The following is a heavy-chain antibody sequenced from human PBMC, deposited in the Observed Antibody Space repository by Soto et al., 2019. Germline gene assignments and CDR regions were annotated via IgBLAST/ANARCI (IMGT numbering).Heavy chain of an antibody. J-gene: IGHJ5*02. Sequence: SLTCTVSGGSISSYYWSWIRQPPGKGLEWIGYIYYSGSTNYNPSLKSRVTISVDTPKNQFSLKLTSVTAADTAVYYCARDRDSSGWYNWFDPWGQGTLVTVSS. V-gene: IGHV4-59*01. CDR2: IYYSGST. CDR1: GGSISSYY. D-gene: IGHD6-19*01. CDR3: ARDRDSSGWYNWFDP.